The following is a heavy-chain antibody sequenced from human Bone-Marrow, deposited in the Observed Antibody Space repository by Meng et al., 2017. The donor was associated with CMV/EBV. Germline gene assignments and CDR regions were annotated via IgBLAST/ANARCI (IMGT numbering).Heavy chain of an antibody. Sequence: ASVKVSCKASGYTFTSYDINWVRQATGQGLEWMGWMNPNSGNTGYAQKFQGRVTMTRDTSISTAYMELSRLRSDDTAVYYGARDVGSIAAAGTLGFDYWGQGSLVTVSS. CDR3: ARDVGSIAAAGTLGFDY. CDR2: MNPNSGNT. D-gene: IGHD6-13*01. V-gene: IGHV1-8*01. CDR1: GYTFTSYD. J-gene: IGHJ4*02.